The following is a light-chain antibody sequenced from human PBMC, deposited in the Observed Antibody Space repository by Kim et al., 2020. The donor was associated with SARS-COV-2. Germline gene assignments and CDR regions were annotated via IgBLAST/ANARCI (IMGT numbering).Light chain of an antibody. CDR2: GAS. CDR3: QQYGSSPRT. CDR1: QSVSSSY. V-gene: IGKV3-20*01. J-gene: IGKJ1*01. Sequence: SPGGRATHSSRASQSVSSSYLAWYQQKPGQAPRLLIYGASSRATGIPDRFSGSGSGTDFTLTISRLEPEDFAVYYCQQYGSSPRTFGQGTKVDIK.